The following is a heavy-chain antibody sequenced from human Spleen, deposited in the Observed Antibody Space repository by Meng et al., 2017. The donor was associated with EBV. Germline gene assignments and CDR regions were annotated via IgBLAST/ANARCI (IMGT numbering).Heavy chain of an antibody. Sequence: QVQPQESGPGLVKPSQTLSLTGAVSDGSISSGGFYWSWIRQPPGKGLEWIGYIYYSGSTYYNPSLKSRVTISVDTSKNQFSLKLSSVTAADTAVYYCAREMAGIVDYWGQGTLVTVSS. V-gene: IGHV4-30-4*01. D-gene: IGHD5-24*01. CDR1: DGSISSGGFY. J-gene: IGHJ4*02. CDR2: IYYSGST. CDR3: AREMAGIVDY.